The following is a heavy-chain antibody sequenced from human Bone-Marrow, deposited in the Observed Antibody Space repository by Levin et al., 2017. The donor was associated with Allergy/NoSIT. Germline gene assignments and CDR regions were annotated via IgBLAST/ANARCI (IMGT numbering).Heavy chain of an antibody. V-gene: IGHV4-61*02. D-gene: IGHD5-18*01. CDR1: GGSISSGSDY. J-gene: IGHJ6*03. CDR2: ISASGRT. Sequence: PSETLSLTCTVSGGSISSGSDYWSWIRQPAGKGLEWIGRISASGRTNYNPSLKSRVTMSVDTSKNLFSLKLNSIKAADTAVYYCARDRGGNSYGPDMDVWGNGATVTVSS. CDR3: ARDRGGNSYGPDMDV.